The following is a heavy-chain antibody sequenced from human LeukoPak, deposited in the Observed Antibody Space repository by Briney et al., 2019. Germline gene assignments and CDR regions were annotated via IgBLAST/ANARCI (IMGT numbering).Heavy chain of an antibody. Sequence: ASVKVSCKASGYTFTGYYMHWVRQAPGQGLEWMGWISPNSGGTNYAQKFQGRVTMTRDTSISTAYMELSRLRSDDTAVYYCARDAGSTMVRGVISNFDYWGQGTLVTVSS. D-gene: IGHD3-10*01. CDR3: ARDAGSTMVRGVISNFDY. V-gene: IGHV1-2*02. J-gene: IGHJ4*02. CDR2: ISPNSGGT. CDR1: GYTFTGYY.